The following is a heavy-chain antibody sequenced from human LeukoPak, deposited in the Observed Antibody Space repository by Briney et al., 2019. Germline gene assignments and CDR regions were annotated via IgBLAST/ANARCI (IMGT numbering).Heavy chain of an antibody. V-gene: IGHV3-48*03. CDR2: ISSSGSTI. J-gene: IGHJ4*02. CDR1: GFTFSSYE. D-gene: IGHD4-17*01. Sequence: PGGSLRLSCAASGFTFSSYEMNWVRQAPGKGLEWVSYISSSGSTIYYADSVKGRFTIPRDNAKNSLYLQMNSLRAEDTAVYYCATYGDYVSFDYWGQGTLVTVSS. CDR3: ATYGDYVSFDY.